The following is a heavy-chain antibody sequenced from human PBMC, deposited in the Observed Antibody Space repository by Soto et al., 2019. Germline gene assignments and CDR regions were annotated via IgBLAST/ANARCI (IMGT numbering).Heavy chain of an antibody. CDR2: IYYTGET. CDR1: GLDVSRGGSY. Sequence: QVQLQESGPSLVRPSQTLSLTCSVSGLDVSRGGSYWGWIRQLPGKGLEWIGYIYYTGETFFNPSLERRRSISTVTSKNPFSLKLRSMTAADTAVYYCARSVAGAQAQTDHWGQGTLVTVSS. V-gene: IGHV4-31*03. D-gene: IGHD1-26*01. J-gene: IGHJ4*02. CDR3: ARSVAGAQAQTDH.